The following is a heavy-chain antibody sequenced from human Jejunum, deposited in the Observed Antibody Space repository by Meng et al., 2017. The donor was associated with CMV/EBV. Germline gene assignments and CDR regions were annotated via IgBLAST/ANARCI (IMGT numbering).Heavy chain of an antibody. J-gene: IGHJ4*02. Sequence: GFTFDDYALQWVRKATGKGLEWVSGISWSDDNIDYADSVRGRFTISRDNAKNSLYLQMNSLKAEDTAFYYCAKTLSPYDFWSGADYWGQGTLVTVSS. CDR3: AKTLSPYDFWSGADY. CDR2: ISWSDDNI. V-gene: IGHV3-9*01. D-gene: IGHD3-3*01. CDR1: GFTFDDYA.